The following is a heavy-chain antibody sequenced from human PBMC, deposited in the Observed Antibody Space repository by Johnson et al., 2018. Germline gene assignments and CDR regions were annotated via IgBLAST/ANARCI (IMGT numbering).Heavy chain of an antibody. J-gene: IGHJ6*02. CDR1: GGTFSSYA. D-gene: IGHD3-10*01. CDR2: IIPIFGTA. V-gene: IGHV1-69*01. Sequence: QVQLVESGAEVKKPGSSVKVSCKASGGTFSSYAISWVRQAPGQGLEWMGGIIPIFGTANYAQKFQGRVTITADESTSTAYMELSGLRSEDTAVYYCAGQVGSGRYFFYGMDVWGQGTTVTVSS. CDR3: AGQVGSGRYFFYGMDV.